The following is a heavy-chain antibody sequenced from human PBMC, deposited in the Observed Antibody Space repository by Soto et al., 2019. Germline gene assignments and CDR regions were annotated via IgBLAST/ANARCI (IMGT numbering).Heavy chain of an antibody. Sequence: PXATLSLNCTVSGGSISSSSYYGGWIRQPPGKGLEWIGSIYYSGSTYYNPSLKSRVTISVDTSKNQFSLKLSSVTAADTAVYYCARHVGSSSSGLSEYFQHWGHGTLVTVSS. CDR3: ARHVGSSSSGLSEYFQH. CDR2: IYYSGST. V-gene: IGHV4-39*01. J-gene: IGHJ1*01. CDR1: GGSISSSSYY. D-gene: IGHD6-6*01.